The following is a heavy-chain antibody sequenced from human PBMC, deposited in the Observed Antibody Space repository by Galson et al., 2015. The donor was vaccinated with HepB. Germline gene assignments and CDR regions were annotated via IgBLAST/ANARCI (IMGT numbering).Heavy chain of an antibody. CDR1: GFSLSTSGMC. J-gene: IGHJ4*02. Sequence: PALVKPTQTLTLTCTFSGFSLSTSGMCVSWIRQPPGKALEWLALIDWDDDKYYSTSLKTRLTISKDTSKNQVVLTMTNMDPVDTATYYCAQIRGYGDYGYYFDYWGQGTLVTVSS. CDR3: AQIRGYGDYGYYFDY. V-gene: IGHV2-70*01. D-gene: IGHD4-17*01. CDR2: IDWDDDK.